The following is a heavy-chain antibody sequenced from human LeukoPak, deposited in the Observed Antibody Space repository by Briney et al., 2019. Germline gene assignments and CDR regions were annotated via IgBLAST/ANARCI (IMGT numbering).Heavy chain of an antibody. Sequence: TSETLSLTCTVSGGSIRSRNDYWGWIRQPPGKGLEYIGSIYYSGTTYYKPSLKSRVTISVDTSKNQFSLKLCSVTAADTAIYYCARDHGYANWFDPWGQGTLVTVSS. CDR3: ARDHGYANWFDP. CDR2: IYYSGTT. D-gene: IGHD5-18*01. CDR1: GGSIRSRNDY. V-gene: IGHV4-39*07. J-gene: IGHJ5*02.